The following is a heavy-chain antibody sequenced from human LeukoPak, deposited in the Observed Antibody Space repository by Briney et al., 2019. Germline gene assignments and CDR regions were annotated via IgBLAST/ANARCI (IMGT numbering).Heavy chain of an antibody. J-gene: IGHJ6*04. CDR2: ISYDGSNK. CDR3: ARAGIVVVPAARTLDV. V-gene: IGHV3-30*01. CDR1: GFTFSSYA. D-gene: IGHD2-2*01. Sequence: GGSLRLSCAASGFTFSSYAMHWVRQAPGKGLEWVAVISYDGSNKYYADSVKRRFTISRDNPKNTLYLQMNSLRAEDTAVYYCARAGIVVVPAARTLDVWGKGTTVTVSS.